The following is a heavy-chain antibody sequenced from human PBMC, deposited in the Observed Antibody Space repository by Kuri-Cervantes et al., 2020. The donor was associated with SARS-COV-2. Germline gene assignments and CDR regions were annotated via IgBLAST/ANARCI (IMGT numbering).Heavy chain of an antibody. Sequence: SETLSLTCTVSGVSISSHDWSWTRQPAGKGLEWIGHLYARGTTNYSPSLKSRVTMSRDTSKNQFSLNLRSVTTADTAFYYCARDCDVWNDECYMDVWGKGTTVTVSS. CDR2: LYARGTT. CDR1: GVSISSHD. J-gene: IGHJ6*03. V-gene: IGHV4-4*07. CDR3: ARDCDVWNDECYMDV. D-gene: IGHD1-1*01.